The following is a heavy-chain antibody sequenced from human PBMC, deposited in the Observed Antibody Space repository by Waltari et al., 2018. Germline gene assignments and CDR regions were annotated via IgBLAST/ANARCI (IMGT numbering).Heavy chain of an antibody. CDR3: ARTMVRGVIIHYMDV. V-gene: IGHV4-38-2*02. Sequence: QVQLQESGQGLVKPSETLSLTCTVSGYSISSGYYWGGIRQPPGKGLEWIGSIYHSGSTYYNPSLKSRVTISVDTSKNQFSLKLSSVTAADTAVYYCARTMVRGVIIHYMDVWGKGTTVTISS. J-gene: IGHJ6*03. CDR1: GYSISSGYY. D-gene: IGHD3-10*01. CDR2: IYHSGST.